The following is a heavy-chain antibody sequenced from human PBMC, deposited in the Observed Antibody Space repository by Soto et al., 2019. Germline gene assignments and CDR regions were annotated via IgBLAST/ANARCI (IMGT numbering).Heavy chain of an antibody. CDR1: GFTFSSYG. V-gene: IGHV3-30*18. CDR3: AKSIFAYYYYYGMDV. CDR2: ISYDGSNK. Sequence: QVQLVESGGGVVQPGRSLRLSCAASGFTFSSYGMHWVRQAPGKGLEWVAVISYDGSNKYYADSVKGRFTISRDNSKNTLYLQMYSLRVEDTAVYYCAKSIFAYYYYYGMDVWGQGTTVTVSS. J-gene: IGHJ6*02.